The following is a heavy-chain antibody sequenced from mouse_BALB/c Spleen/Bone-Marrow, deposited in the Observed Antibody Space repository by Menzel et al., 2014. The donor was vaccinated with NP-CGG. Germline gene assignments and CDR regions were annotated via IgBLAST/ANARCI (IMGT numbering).Heavy chain of an antibody. CDR3: ARRQEDYYAWFAY. D-gene: IGHD1-1*01. V-gene: IGHV1-18*01. CDR2: INPNNGDT. CDR1: GYTFTDYH. Sequence: VQLQQSGPEPVKPGASVKMSCKASGYTFTDYHMKWVKQSHGKSLEWIGEINPNNGDTFYNQKYEGKATLTVDKSSSTAYMQLNSLTSEDSAVYYCARRQEDYYAWFAYWGQGTLVTVSA. J-gene: IGHJ3*01.